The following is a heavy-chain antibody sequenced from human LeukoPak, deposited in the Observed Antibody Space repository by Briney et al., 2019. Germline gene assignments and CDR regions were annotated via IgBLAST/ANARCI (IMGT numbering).Heavy chain of an antibody. Sequence: NSGGSLRPSCVASGLTFSDHFMNWVRQAPGKGLEWVSSISSSGSSALYADSLRGRFTISRDNAKNSLYLQMNSLRPGDTAVYYCARERYSRSSHDALDLWGQGTMVTVSS. D-gene: IGHD6-6*01. CDR1: GLTFSDHF. V-gene: IGHV3-21*01. CDR2: ISSSGSSA. CDR3: ARERYSRSSHDALDL. J-gene: IGHJ3*01.